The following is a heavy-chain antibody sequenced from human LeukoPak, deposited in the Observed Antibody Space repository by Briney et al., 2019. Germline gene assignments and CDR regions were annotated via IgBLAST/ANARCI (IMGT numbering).Heavy chain of an antibody. V-gene: IGHV3-48*02. CDR1: GFTFSSYS. CDR2: ITASGTAM. Sequence: GGSLRLSGAASGFTFSSYSMNWVHQAPGKGLEWVSHITASGTAMFYADSVKGRFTISRDNAKNSLYLQMNSLRDEDTAVYYCASSGSYRFDYWGQGTLVTVSS. D-gene: IGHD1-26*01. CDR3: ASSGSYRFDY. J-gene: IGHJ4*02.